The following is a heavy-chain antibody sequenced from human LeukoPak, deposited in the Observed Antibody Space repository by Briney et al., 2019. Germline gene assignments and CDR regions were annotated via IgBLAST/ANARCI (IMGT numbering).Heavy chain of an antibody. CDR1: GDSVSGNNVG. CDR3: ASEYSSSDNWFDP. V-gene: IGHV6-1*01. Sequence: SQTLSLTCAISGDSVSGNNVGWHWLRQSPSRGLEWLGRTYYRSKWFNDYAVSVKSRITINPETSKNQFSLQLNSVTPEDTAVYYCASEYSSSDNWFDPWGQGTLVTVSS. D-gene: IGHD6-13*01. J-gene: IGHJ5*02. CDR2: TYYRSKWFN.